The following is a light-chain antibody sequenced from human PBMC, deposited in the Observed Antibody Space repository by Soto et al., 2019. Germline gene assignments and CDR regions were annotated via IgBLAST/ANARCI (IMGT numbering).Light chain of an antibody. CDR2: DAF. V-gene: IGKV3-15*01. Sequence: EKVMTQSPATLSVSPGERATLSCRASQNVKTRLAWYQQKPGQAPRLLIYDAFTRATGIPARFSGSASGTEFTLIISSLQSEDFAVYYCQQYDEWPLTFGGGTKVDIK. CDR3: QQYDEWPLT. CDR1: QNVKTR. J-gene: IGKJ4*01.